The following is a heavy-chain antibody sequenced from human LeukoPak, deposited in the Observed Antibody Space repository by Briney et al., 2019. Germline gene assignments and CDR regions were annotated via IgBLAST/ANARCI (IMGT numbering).Heavy chain of an antibody. V-gene: IGHV1-2*02. D-gene: IGHD4-11*01. Sequence: ASVKVSCKASGGTFNTYAISWMRQAPGQGLEWMGWINPNSGGTNYAQKFQGRVTMTRDTSISTAYMELSRLRSDDTAVYYRARPLLYSNFVVDYWGQGTLVTVSS. CDR2: INPNSGGT. J-gene: IGHJ4*02. CDR3: ARPLLYSNFVVDY. CDR1: GGTFNTYA.